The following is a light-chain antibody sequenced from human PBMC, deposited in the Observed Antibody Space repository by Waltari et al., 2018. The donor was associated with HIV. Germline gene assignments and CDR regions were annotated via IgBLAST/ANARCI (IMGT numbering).Light chain of an antibody. CDR2: RSD. CDR3: AAWDHGLTGPNWV. Sequence: QSVLTHPPSTSGTPGQGVTIPCSASSSNIGRNYVSWYRHLPGTTPKLLIYRSDQRPSGVPDRFSASKSGTSASLAISGLQSEDEAVYYCAAWDHGLTGPNWVFGGGTRLTVL. CDR1: SSNIGRNY. V-gene: IGLV1-47*01. J-gene: IGLJ3*02.